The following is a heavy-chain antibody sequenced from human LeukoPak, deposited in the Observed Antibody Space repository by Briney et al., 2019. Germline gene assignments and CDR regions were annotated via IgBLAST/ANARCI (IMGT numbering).Heavy chain of an antibody. CDR2: IRSDGSSK. Sequence: GGSLRLSCAASGFTFSSYGMHWVRQAPGKGLKWVAFIRSDGSSKYYADSVKGRFTISRDNSKNTLYLQMNSLRAEDTAVYYCARILSSAWGELGYWGQGTLVTVSS. D-gene: IGHD6-19*01. CDR1: GFTFSSYG. CDR3: ARILSSAWGELGY. V-gene: IGHV3-30*02. J-gene: IGHJ4*02.